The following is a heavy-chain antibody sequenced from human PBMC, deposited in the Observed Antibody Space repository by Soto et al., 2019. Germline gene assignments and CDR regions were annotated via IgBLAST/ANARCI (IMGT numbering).Heavy chain of an antibody. J-gene: IGHJ4*02. CDR2: IYNGGST. CDR1: GGSISSYC. CDR3: ARAVPGSYYKFDY. V-gene: IGHV4-59*01. Sequence: SETLSLTCTVSGGSISSYCWSWIRQPPGKELEWIGYIYNGGSTNYNPFLKSRVTISLGTSKNQFSLKVSSVTAADTAVYYCARAVPGSYYKFDYWGQGALVTVSS. D-gene: IGHD3-10*01.